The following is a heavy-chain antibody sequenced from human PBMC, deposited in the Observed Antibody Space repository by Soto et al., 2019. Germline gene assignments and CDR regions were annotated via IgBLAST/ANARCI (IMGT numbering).Heavy chain of an antibody. V-gene: IGHV3-33*01. CDR2: IWYDGSNK. Sequence: GSLRLSCAASGFTFSSYGMHWVRQAPGKGLEWVAVIWYDGSNKYYADSVKGRFTISRDNSKSTLYLQMNSLRAEDTAVYYCAREQLVRDGPLDYWGQGTLVTVSS. D-gene: IGHD6-6*01. CDR1: GFTFSSYG. J-gene: IGHJ4*02. CDR3: AREQLVRDGPLDY.